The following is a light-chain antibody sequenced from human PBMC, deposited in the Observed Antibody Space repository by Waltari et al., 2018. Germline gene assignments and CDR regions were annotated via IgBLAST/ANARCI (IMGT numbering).Light chain of an antibody. CDR3: QQRSTSFT. CDR1: QSISSY. J-gene: IGKJ3*01. Sequence: EIVLTQSPATLSLSPGERATLSCRASQSISSYLAWYQQKPGQSPRLLIYDASTRATGITARFSGSGSVADFTLTISSLEPEDFALYYCQQRSTSFTFGPGTSVDVK. V-gene: IGKV3-11*01. CDR2: DAS.